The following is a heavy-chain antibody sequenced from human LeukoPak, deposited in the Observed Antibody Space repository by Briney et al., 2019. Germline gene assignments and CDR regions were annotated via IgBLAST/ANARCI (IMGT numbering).Heavy chain of an antibody. CDR2: INSDGSRT. J-gene: IGHJ4*02. D-gene: IGHD4-17*01. CDR1: GFTFSSYW. V-gene: IGHV3-74*01. CDR3: ARGGDYSWEAVPW. Sequence: GGSLRLSCAASGFTFSSYWMYWVRQAPGKGLVWVSRINSDGSRTRYADSVEGRFTISRDNAKNTLYLQMNSLRAEDTAVYYCARGGDYSWEAVPWWGQGTLVTVSS.